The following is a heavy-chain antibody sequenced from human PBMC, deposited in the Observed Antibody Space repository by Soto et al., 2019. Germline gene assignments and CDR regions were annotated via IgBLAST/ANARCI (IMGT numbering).Heavy chain of an antibody. D-gene: IGHD6-6*01. CDR1: GYTFTYRY. CDR2: ITPFNGNT. V-gene: IGHV1-45*02. J-gene: IGHJ3*02. Sequence: SVKVSCKASGYTFTYRYLHWVRQAPGQALEWMGWITPFNGNTNYAQKFQDRVTITRDRSMSTAYMELSSLRSEDTTMYYCASPLGYSSSSVARWVAFEIWGKGTMVNVSS. CDR3: ASPLGYSSSSVARWVAFEI.